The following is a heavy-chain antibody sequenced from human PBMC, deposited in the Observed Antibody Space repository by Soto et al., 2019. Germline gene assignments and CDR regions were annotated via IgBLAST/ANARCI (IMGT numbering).Heavy chain of an antibody. Sequence: SETLSLTCAVYGGSFSGYYWSWIRQPPGKGLEWIGEINHSGSTNYNPSLKSRVTISVDTSKNQFSLKLSSVTAADTAVYYCAKGTDIVVVPAASRGGYYMDVWGKGTTVTVSS. CDR3: AKGTDIVVVPAASRGGYYMDV. D-gene: IGHD2-2*01. J-gene: IGHJ6*03. V-gene: IGHV4-34*01. CDR2: INHSGST. CDR1: GGSFSGYY.